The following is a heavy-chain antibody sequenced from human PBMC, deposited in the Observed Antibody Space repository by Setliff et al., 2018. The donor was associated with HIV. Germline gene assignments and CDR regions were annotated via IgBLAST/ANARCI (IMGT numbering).Heavy chain of an antibody. Sequence: SVKVSCKASGYTFTDYYIHWVRQAPGQGLEWMGGIIPIFGTANYAQKFQGRVTITADESTSTAYMELSSLRSEDTAVYYCARQTGDWFDPWGQGTLVTVSS. CDR2: IIPIFGTA. CDR3: ARQTGDWFDP. J-gene: IGHJ5*02. D-gene: IGHD3-10*01. V-gene: IGHV1-69*13. CDR1: GYTFTDYY.